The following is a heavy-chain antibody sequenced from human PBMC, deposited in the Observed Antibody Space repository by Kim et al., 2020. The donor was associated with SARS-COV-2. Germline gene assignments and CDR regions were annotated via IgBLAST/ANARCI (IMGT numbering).Heavy chain of an antibody. D-gene: IGHD3-16*01. J-gene: IGHJ4*02. CDR1: GFTFGDYA. CDR3: HRAWSRLDY. V-gene: IGHV3-49*03. CDR2: FTDDTHGRSA. Sequence: GGSLRLSCTASGFTFGDYAMTWFRQAPGKGLEWVGFFTDDTHGRSADYVASVFGSFTITTDNILYIHYNHLSTLNTDDNDFCDCHRAWSRLDYWGQGTLV.